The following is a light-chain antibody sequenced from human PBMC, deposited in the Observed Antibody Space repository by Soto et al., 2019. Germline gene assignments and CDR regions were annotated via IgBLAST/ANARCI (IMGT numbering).Light chain of an antibody. V-gene: IGKV3-15*01. Sequence: ETVKTQSPATLSVSPGDRATLSCTASQSVSNNLVWYQQKPGQAPRLLIYGASTRATAIPDRFSGSGSGTEFTLTISSLQSEDFAVYYCQQYKHWPRTFGQGTKVEIK. CDR1: QSVSNN. CDR3: QQYKHWPRT. J-gene: IGKJ1*01. CDR2: GAS.